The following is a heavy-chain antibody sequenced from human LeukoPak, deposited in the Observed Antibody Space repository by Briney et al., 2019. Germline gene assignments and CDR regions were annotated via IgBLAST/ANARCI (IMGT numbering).Heavy chain of an antibody. CDR3: ARDGHGDYGGDY. CDR1: GYTFTGYY. V-gene: IGHV1-2*02. Sequence: ASVKVSCKASGYTFTGYYIHWVRQAPGQGLEWMGWINPNSGGTKYAQRFKGRVTMTRDTSISTAYMELSRLRSDDTAVYYCARDGHGDYGGDYWGQGTLVTVSS. J-gene: IGHJ4*02. CDR2: INPNSGGT. D-gene: IGHD4-17*01.